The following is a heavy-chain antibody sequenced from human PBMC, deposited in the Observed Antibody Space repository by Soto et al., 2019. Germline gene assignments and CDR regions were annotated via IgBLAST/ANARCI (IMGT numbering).Heavy chain of an antibody. CDR3: AVVATKSTFDY. V-gene: IGHV4-31*03. CDR1: GGSISSGGYY. D-gene: IGHD5-12*01. J-gene: IGHJ4*02. CDR2: IYYSGST. Sequence: SETLSLTCTVSGGSISSGGYYGSWIRQHPGKGLEWIGYIYYSGSTYYNPSLKSRVTISVDTSKNQFSLKLSSVTAADTAVYYCAVVATKSTFDYWGQGTLVTVSS.